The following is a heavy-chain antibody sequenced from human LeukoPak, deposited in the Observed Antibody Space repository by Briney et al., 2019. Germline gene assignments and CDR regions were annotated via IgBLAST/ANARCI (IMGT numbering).Heavy chain of an antibody. CDR2: IIPIFGTA. J-gene: IGHJ3*02. D-gene: IGHD3-22*01. Sequence: EASVKVSCKASGGTFSGYAISWVRQAPGQGLEWMGGIIPIFGTANYAQKFQGRVTITADESTSTVYMELSSLRSEDTAVYYCARDGGPEYYYDTEHDAFDIWGQGTMVTVSS. CDR1: GGTFSGYA. V-gene: IGHV1-69*13. CDR3: ARDGGPEYYYDTEHDAFDI.